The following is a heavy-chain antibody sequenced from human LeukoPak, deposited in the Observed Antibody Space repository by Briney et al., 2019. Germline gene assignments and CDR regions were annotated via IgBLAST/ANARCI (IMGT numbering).Heavy chain of an antibody. CDR3: ARGLYTYYYDSSGYSDAFDI. J-gene: IGHJ3*02. Sequence: SETLSLTCTVSGGSISSYYWSWIRQPPGKGQEWIGYIYYSGSTNYNPSLKSRVTISVDTSKNQFSLKLSSVTAADTAVYYCARGLYTYYYDSSGYSDAFDIWGQGTMVTVSS. CDR1: GGSISSYY. D-gene: IGHD3-22*01. CDR2: IYYSGST. V-gene: IGHV4-59*01.